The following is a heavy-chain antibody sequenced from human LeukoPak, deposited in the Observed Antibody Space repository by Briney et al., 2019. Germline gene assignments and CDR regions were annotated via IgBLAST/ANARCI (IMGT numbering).Heavy chain of an antibody. CDR1: GFTFSSYS. Sequence: PGGSLRLSCAASGFTFSSYSMNWVRQAPGKGLEWVSAISDSGGRTYYADSVKGRFTISRDNSKNSLYLQMNSLRAEDTAVYYCAKESKYYPWGQGTLVTVSS. D-gene: IGHD2/OR15-2a*01. CDR3: AKESKYYP. J-gene: IGHJ5*02. V-gene: IGHV3-23*01. CDR2: ISDSGGRT.